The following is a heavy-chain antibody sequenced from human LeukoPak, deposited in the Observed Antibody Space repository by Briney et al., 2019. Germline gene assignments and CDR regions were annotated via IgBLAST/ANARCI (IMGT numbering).Heavy chain of an antibody. CDR1: GFTFSSYW. Sequence: GGSLRLSCAASGFTFSSYWMSWVRQAPGKGLEWVAVISYDGSNKYYADSVKGRFTISRDNSKNTLYLQMNSLRAEDTAVYYCAKGAHPLLGYYYDSSGYYYPDYWGQGTLVTVSS. V-gene: IGHV3-30*18. CDR2: ISYDGSNK. CDR3: AKGAHPLLGYYYDSSGYYYPDY. D-gene: IGHD3-22*01. J-gene: IGHJ4*02.